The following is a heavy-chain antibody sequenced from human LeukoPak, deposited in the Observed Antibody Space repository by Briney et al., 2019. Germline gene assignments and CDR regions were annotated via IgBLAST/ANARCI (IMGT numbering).Heavy chain of an antibody. V-gene: IGHV1-69*01. Sequence: SVKVSCKASGGTFSSYAISWVRQAPGQGLEWMGGIIPIFDTANYAQKFQGRVTITADESTSTAYMELSSLRSEDTAVYYCARDPASSYDYVWGSYRHDAFDIWGQGTMVTVSS. CDR3: ARDPASSYDYVWGSYRHDAFDI. D-gene: IGHD3-16*02. J-gene: IGHJ3*02. CDR1: GGTFSSYA. CDR2: IIPIFDTA.